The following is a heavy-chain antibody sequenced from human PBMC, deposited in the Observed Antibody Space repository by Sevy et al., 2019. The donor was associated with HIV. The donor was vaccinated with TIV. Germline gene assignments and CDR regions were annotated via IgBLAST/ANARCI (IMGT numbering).Heavy chain of an antibody. CDR2: ISSSGRTI. V-gene: IGHV3-11*01. CDR3: ARACDTRCYHYYGMDV. J-gene: IGHJ6*02. Sequence: GGCLRLSCAASGFTFSDYYMSWIRQAPGKGLEWVSYISSSGRTIYYADSVKGRFTISRDNAKNSLYLQMNSLRAEDTSVCYCARACDTRCYHYYGMDVWGQGTLVTVSS. CDR1: GFTFSDYY. D-gene: IGHD2-15*01.